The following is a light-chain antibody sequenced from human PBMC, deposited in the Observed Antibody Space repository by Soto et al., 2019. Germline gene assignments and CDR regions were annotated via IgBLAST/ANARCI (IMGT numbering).Light chain of an antibody. CDR1: SSNIGSNT. CDR3: AAWDDSLNGGV. J-gene: IGLJ1*01. CDR2: SNN. Sequence: QSVLTQPPSASGTPGQRVTISCSGSSSNIGSNTVNWYQQLPGTAPKLLIYSNNQRPSGVPDRFSGSKSGTSASLAISGLQSEDEADYYFAAWDDSLNGGVFGTGTKLTVL. V-gene: IGLV1-44*01.